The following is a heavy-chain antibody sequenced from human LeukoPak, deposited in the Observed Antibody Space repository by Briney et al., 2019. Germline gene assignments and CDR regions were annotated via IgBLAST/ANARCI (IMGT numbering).Heavy chain of an antibody. D-gene: IGHD2-2*02. CDR2: IYYSGST. V-gene: IGHV4-59*01. Sequence: SETLSLTCTVSGGSISSDYWSWSRHPPRKGLERVGYIYYSGSTNYNPSLKRRVTISVDTSKNQFSLKLSSVTAADTAVYYCARSNKPDIVVVPAAIAYYGMDVWGQGTTVTVSS. CDR3: ARSNKPDIVVVPAAIAYYGMDV. J-gene: IGHJ6*02. CDR1: GGSISSDY.